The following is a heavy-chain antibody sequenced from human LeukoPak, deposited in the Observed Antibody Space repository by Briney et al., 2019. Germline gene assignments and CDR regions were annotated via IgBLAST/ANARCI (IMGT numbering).Heavy chain of an antibody. CDR3: ARGASRSFDY. Sequence: ASVKVSCKASGYTFTAYDINWVRQATGQGLEWMGWMNTNSGNTGYAQKFRGRVTITRDTSITTAYLELSSLRSEDTAVYFCARGASRSFDYWGQGTLVTVSS. V-gene: IGHV1-8*03. J-gene: IGHJ4*02. CDR2: MNTNSGNT. CDR1: GYTFTAYD.